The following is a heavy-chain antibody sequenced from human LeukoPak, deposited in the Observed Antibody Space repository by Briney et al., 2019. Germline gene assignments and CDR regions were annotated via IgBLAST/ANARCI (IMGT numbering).Heavy chain of an antibody. CDR2: INHSGST. J-gene: IGHJ4*02. CDR3: ARGRGVYARDFDY. Sequence: SETLSLTYAVYGGSFSGYYWSWIRQPPGKGLEWIGEINHSGSTNYNPSLKSRVTISVDTSKNQFSLKLSSVTAADTAVYYCARGRGVYARDFDYWGQGTLVTVSS. V-gene: IGHV4-34*01. D-gene: IGHD2-8*01. CDR1: GGSFSGYY.